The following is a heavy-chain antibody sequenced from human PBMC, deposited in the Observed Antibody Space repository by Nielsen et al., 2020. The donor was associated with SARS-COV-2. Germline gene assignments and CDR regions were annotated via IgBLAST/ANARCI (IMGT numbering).Heavy chain of an antibody. CDR1: RFSFSDYF. J-gene: IGHJ4*02. Sequence: LSLTCAASRFSFSDYFMSWVRQTPGKGLDWVSYISQSGHIRYYADSVKGRFTISRDNSKNTLYLQMNSLRAEDTAVYYCARYIAALDYWGQGTLVTVSS. CDR3: ARYIAALDY. CDR2: ISQSGHIR. V-gene: IGHV3-11*04. D-gene: IGHD6-6*01.